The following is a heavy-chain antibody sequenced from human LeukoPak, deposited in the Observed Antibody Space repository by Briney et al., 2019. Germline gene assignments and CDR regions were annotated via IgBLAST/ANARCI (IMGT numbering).Heavy chain of an antibody. J-gene: IGHJ4*02. CDR1: GGSISSYY. CDR2: TYYSGST. CDR3: ARPRGDLWSGYDY. V-gene: IGHV4-59*08. Sequence: SETLSLTCTVSGGSISSYYWTWIRQSPGRGLEWIGNTYYSGSTLYNPSLKSRVTISVDTSKNQFSLRLTSVTAADTAVYYCARPRGDLWSGYDYWGQGVLVTVSP. D-gene: IGHD3-3*01.